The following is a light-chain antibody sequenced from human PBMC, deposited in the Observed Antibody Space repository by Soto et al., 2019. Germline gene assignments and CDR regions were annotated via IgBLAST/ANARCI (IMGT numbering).Light chain of an antibody. J-gene: IGKJ1*01. CDR3: QQYNSQRT. CDR1: QYISSW. CDR2: KAS. V-gene: IGKV1-5*03. Sequence: DIQMTQSPSTLSASVGDRVTITCRASQYISSWLAWYQQKPGKAPKLLIYKASILESGVPSRFSGSGSGTEFTLTISSLQTDDFATYYCQQYNSQRTFGQGTKVEIK.